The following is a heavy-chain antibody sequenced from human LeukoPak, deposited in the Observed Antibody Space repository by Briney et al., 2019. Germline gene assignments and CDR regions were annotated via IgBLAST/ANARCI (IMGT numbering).Heavy chain of an antibody. Sequence: GGSLRLSCAASGFTFSGFAMHWVRQAPGKGLEWVAFIRYDGSNKYYADSVKGRFTISRDNAKNSLYLQMNSLRAEDAAVYYCARFRTAMQLWKGYYFDYWGQGTLVTVSS. CDR3: ARFRTAMQLWKGYYFDY. D-gene: IGHD5-18*01. CDR1: GFTFSGFA. V-gene: IGHV3-30*02. CDR2: IRYDGSNK. J-gene: IGHJ4*02.